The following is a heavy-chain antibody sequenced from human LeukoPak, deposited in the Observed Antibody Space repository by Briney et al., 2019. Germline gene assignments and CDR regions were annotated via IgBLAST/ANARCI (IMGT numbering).Heavy chain of an antibody. Sequence: SETLSLTCTVSGGSISSYYWSWIRQPPGKGLEWIGYIYYSGSTNCNPSLKSRVTISVDTSKNQFSLKLSSVTAADTAVYYCARADSGSGFLDPWGQGTLVTVSS. V-gene: IGHV4-59*01. D-gene: IGHD3-22*01. CDR1: GGSISSYY. CDR2: IYYSGST. CDR3: ARADSGSGFLDP. J-gene: IGHJ5*02.